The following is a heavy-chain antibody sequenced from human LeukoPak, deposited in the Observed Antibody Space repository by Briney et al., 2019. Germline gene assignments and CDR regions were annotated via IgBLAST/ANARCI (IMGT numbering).Heavy chain of an antibody. V-gene: IGHV3-21*01. CDR3: ARIQGGSGSYLDY. CDR1: GFTFSSYS. Sequence: GGSLRLSCAASGFTFSSYSMNWVRQAPGKGLEWVSSISSSSSYIYYADSVKGRFTISRDNAKNSLYLQMNSLRAEDTAVYYCARIQGGSGSYLDYWGQGTLVTVSS. CDR2: ISSSSSYI. D-gene: IGHD3-10*01. J-gene: IGHJ4*02.